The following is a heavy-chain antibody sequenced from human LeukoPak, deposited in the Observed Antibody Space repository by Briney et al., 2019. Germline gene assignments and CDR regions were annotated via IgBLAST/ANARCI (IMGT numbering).Heavy chain of an antibody. CDR3: ARRPTGDYDFWSGYREYYYYYYMDV. J-gene: IGHJ6*03. D-gene: IGHD3-3*01. CDR2: MNPNSGNT. Sequence: ASVKVSCKASGYTFTSYDINWVRQATGQGLEWMGWMNPNSGNTGYAQKFQGGVTMTRNTSISTAYMELSSLRSEDTAVYYCARRPTGDYDFWSGYREYYYYYYMDVWGKGTTVTVSS. V-gene: IGHV1-8*01. CDR1: GYTFTSYD.